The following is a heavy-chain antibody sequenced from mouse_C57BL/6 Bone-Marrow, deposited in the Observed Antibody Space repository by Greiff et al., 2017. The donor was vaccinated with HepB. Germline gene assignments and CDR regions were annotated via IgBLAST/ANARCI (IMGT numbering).Heavy chain of an antibody. CDR2: IDPENGDT. CDR3: TSYYGSSSY. D-gene: IGHD1-1*01. CDR1: GFNIKDDY. V-gene: IGHV14-4*01. J-gene: IGHJ2*01. Sequence: VQLQQSGAELVRPGASVKLSCTASGFNIKDDYMHWVKQRPEQGLEWIGWIDPENGDTEYASKFQGKAPITADTSSNTAYLQLSSLTSEDTAVYYCTSYYGSSSYWGQGTTLTVSS.